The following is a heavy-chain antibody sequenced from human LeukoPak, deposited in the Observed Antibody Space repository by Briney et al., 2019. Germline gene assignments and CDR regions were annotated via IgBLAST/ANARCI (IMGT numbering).Heavy chain of an antibody. CDR3: ASVDAMVRGVIVAFDI. D-gene: IGHD3-10*01. CDR1: GFTFSSYS. CDR2: ISSSSSYI. V-gene: IGHV3-21*01. Sequence: GGSLRLSCAASGFTFSSYSMNWVRQAPGKGLEWVSSISSSSSYIYYADSVKGRFTISRDNAKNSLYLQMNSLRAEDTAVYYCASVDAMVRGVIVAFDIWGQGTMVTVSS. J-gene: IGHJ3*02.